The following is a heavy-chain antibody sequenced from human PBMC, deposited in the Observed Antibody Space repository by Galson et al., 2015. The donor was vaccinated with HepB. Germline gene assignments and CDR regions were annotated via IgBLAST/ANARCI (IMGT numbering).Heavy chain of an antibody. Sequence: SVKVSCKASGGTFSSYTISWVRQAPGQGLEWMGRIIPILGIANYAQKFQGRVTITADKSTSTAYMELSSLRSEDTAVYYCASAPEGGATAEYFQHWGQGTLVTVSS. J-gene: IGHJ1*01. D-gene: IGHD1-26*01. CDR1: GGTFSSYT. CDR3: ASAPEGGATAEYFQH. V-gene: IGHV1-69*02. CDR2: IIPILGIA.